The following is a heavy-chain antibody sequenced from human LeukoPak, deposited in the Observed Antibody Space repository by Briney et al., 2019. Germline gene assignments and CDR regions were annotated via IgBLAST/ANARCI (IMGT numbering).Heavy chain of an antibody. Sequence: SETLSLTCTVSGGSISSSSYYWGWIRQPPGKGLEWIGSIYYSGSTYYNPSLKSRVTISVDTSKNQFSLKLSSVTAADTAVYYCARASGSYHFDYWGQGTPVTVSS. CDR2: IYYSGST. D-gene: IGHD1-26*01. J-gene: IGHJ4*02. V-gene: IGHV4-39*01. CDR1: GGSISSSSYY. CDR3: ARASGSYHFDY.